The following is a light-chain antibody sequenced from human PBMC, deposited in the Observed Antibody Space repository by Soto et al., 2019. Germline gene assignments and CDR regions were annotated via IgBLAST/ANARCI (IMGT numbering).Light chain of an antibody. CDR3: SSYTSASTPLV. CDR2: HVS. J-gene: IGLJ2*01. V-gene: IGLV2-14*01. CDR1: GSDVGGYNY. Sequence: QAASVSGSPGQAITISCTGTGSDVGGYNYVSWYQQHPGKPPKVMIYHVSNRPSGVSNRFSGSKSGNTASLTISGLQAEDEADYYCSSYTSASTPLVFGGGTKLTVL.